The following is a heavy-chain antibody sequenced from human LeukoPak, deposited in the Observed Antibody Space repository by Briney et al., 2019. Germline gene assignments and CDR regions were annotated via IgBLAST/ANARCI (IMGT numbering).Heavy chain of an antibody. J-gene: IGHJ1*01. Sequence: PGGSLRLSCAASGFTVSSSYMTWVRQAPGKGLEWVSVIYVGGSTYSADSVKGRFITSRDTSKNTLDLQMNSRRDEDTAVYYCARAPSTGWYGYFNHWGQGTLVTVSS. CDR1: GFTVSSSY. V-gene: IGHV3-66*01. CDR3: ARAPSTGWYGYFNH. D-gene: IGHD6-19*01. CDR2: IYVGGST.